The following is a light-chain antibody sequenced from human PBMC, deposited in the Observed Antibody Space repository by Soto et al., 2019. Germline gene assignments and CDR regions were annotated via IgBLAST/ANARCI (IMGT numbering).Light chain of an antibody. CDR1: SSNIGRNY. V-gene: IGLV1-51*01. CDR3: QSYDISLHNYV. Sequence: QSVLTQPPSVSAAPGQKVTISCSGSSSNIGRNYVSWYQHLPGTAPKLLIYDNDKRPSGIPDRFSGSKSGTSATLGITGLQAEDEADYYCQSYDISLHNYVFGTGTKVTVL. CDR2: DND. J-gene: IGLJ1*01.